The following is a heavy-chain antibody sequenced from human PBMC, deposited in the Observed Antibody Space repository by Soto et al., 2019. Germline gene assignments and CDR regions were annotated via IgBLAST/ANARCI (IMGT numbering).Heavy chain of an antibody. V-gene: IGHV2-5*01. CDR1: GFSLRTSGVG. D-gene: IGHD6-19*01. Sequence: SGPTLVNPTHTLTLTCIFSGFSLRTSGVGVGWIRQPPGKALEWLGFIYWNDDKRYSPSLKSRLTITKDTSKNQVVLTMTNMDPVDTATYYCAKSGSSGWYGWFDPWGQGTLVTVSS. CDR3: AKSGSSGWYGWFDP. J-gene: IGHJ5*02. CDR2: IYWNDDK.